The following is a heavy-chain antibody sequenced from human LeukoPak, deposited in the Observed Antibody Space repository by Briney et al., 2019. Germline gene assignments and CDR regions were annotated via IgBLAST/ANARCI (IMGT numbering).Heavy chain of an antibody. Sequence: PSETLSLTCAVSGGSINSSSWWSWVRQPPGKGLEWIGYIYYSGSTNYNPSLKSRVTVSVDTSKNQCSLKLNSVTTADTAVYYCTRSTNLEAFDIWGQGTMVTVSS. CDR2: IYYSGST. CDR1: GGSINSSSW. D-gene: IGHD2-8*01. V-gene: IGHV4-4*02. CDR3: TRSTNLEAFDI. J-gene: IGHJ3*02.